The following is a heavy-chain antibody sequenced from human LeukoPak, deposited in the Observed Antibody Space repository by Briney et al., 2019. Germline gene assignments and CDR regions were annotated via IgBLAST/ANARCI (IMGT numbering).Heavy chain of an antibody. CDR3: AILPPGYYYYMDV. CDR1: GFTFSSYA. CDR2: ISGSGGST. J-gene: IGHJ6*03. Sequence: PGRSLRLSCTASGFTFSSYAMSWVRQAPGKGLEWVSAISGSGGSTYYADSVKGRFTISRDNSKNTLYLQMNSLRAEDTAVYYCAILPPGYYYYMDVWGKGTTVTVSS. V-gene: IGHV3-23*01.